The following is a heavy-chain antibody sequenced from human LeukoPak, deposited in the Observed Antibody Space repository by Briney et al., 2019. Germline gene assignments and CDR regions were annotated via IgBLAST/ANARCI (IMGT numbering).Heavy chain of an antibody. CDR1: GGSISSGAYY. J-gene: IGHJ4*02. V-gene: IGHV4-30-2*01. CDR2: IYHSGST. D-gene: IGHD6-13*01. CDR3: ARDWSAAGTSDY. Sequence: PSETLSLTCTVSGGSISSGAYYWSWIRQPPGKGLEWIGYIYHSGSTYYNPSLKSRVTISVDRSKNQFSLKLSSVTAADTAVYYCARDWSAAGTSDYWGQGTLVTVSS.